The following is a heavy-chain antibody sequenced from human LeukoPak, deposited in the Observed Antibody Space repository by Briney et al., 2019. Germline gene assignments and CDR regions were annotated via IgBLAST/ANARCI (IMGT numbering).Heavy chain of an antibody. V-gene: IGHV3-23*01. CDR3: AKVPGYCSSTSCYTYYH. J-gene: IGHJ4*02. Sequence: GGSLRLSCAAAGFTFSSYGMRWVRQAPGKGLGWVSAISCSGGNTYYADSVKGRFTISRDNSKNTLYLQMNSLRAEDTGVYYCAKVPGYCSSTSCYTYYHWGQGTLVTVSS. CDR1: GFTFSSYG. CDR2: ISCSGGNT. D-gene: IGHD2-2*03.